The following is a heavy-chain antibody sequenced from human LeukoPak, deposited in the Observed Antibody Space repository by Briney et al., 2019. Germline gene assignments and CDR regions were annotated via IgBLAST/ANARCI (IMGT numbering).Heavy chain of an antibody. J-gene: IGHJ4*02. D-gene: IGHD5/OR15-5a*01. CDR3: AKSRVSANVAMFDY. Sequence: GGSLRLSCAASGFTFSTYPMGWVRQTPGKGLEWVSGISGSGTGTYYAGSVKGRFTISRDNSKNMVYLQMHNLRADDTAVFYCAKSRVSANVAMFDYWGQGTLVTVSS. V-gene: IGHV3-23*01. CDR2: ISGSGTGT. CDR1: GFTFSTYP.